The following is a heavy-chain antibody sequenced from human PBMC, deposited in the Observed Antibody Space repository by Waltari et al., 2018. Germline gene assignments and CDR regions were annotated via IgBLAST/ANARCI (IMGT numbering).Heavy chain of an antibody. CDR2: INSDGSST. CDR1: GLTFSSSW. Sequence: EVQLVESGGGLVQPGGSLRLSCAASGLTFSSSWMNWVRQAPGKGLVCVSRINSDGSSTSYADSVKGRFTISRDNAKNTLYLQMNSLRAEDTAVYYCALMWAVSEADYWGQGTLVTVSS. CDR3: ALMWAVSEADY. D-gene: IGHD1-26*01. V-gene: IGHV3-74*01. J-gene: IGHJ4*02.